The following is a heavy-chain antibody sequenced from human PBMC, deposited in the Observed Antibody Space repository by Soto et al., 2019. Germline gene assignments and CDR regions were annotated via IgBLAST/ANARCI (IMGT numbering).Heavy chain of an antibody. Sequence: QVQLVQSGAEVKKPGASVKVSCKVSGYTLTELSMHWVRQAPGKGLEWMGGFDPEDGETIYAQKCQGRVTMTEDTSTDTAYMELSSLRSEDTAVYYCATCSTSCYGANYYYYYYMDVWGKGTTVTVSS. CDR2: FDPEDGET. V-gene: IGHV1-24*01. D-gene: IGHD2-2*01. J-gene: IGHJ6*03. CDR1: GYTLTELS. CDR3: ATCSTSCYGANYYYYYYMDV.